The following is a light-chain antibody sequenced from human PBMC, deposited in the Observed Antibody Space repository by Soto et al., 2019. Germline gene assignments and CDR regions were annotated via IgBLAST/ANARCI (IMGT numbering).Light chain of an antibody. V-gene: IGKV3D-20*01. J-gene: IGKJ1*01. CDR3: KQYGSSTET. Sequence: EIVLTQSPATLSLSPGERATLSCGASQSVSSSYLAWYQQKPGLAPRLLIYDASSRATGIQDRFSGSGSGTDFTLTIRRLEPEDFAVYYCKQYGSSTETFGQGTKVDI. CDR2: DAS. CDR1: QSVSSSY.